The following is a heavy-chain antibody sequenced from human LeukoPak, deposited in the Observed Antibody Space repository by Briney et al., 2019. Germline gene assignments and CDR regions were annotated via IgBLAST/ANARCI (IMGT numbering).Heavy chain of an antibody. Sequence: PGGSLRLSCAASGFTFSNAWMSWVRQAPGKGLEWVGRIKSKTDGGTTDYAAPVKGRFTISRDDSKNTLYLQMNSLKTEDTAVYYCTTDDRQAGMGYSGYDEPTFYFDYWGQGTLVTVSS. D-gene: IGHD5-12*01. V-gene: IGHV3-15*01. CDR1: GFTFSNAW. J-gene: IGHJ4*02. CDR3: TTDDRQAGMGYSGYDEPTFYFDY. CDR2: IKSKTDGGTT.